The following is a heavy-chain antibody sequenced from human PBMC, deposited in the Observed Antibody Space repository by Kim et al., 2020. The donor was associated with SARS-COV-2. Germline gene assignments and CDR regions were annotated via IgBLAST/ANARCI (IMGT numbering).Heavy chain of an antibody. Sequence: SETLSLTCAVYGGSFSGYYWSWIRQPPGKGLEWIGEINHSGSTNYNPSLKSRVTISVDTSKNQFSLKLSSVTAADTAVYYCARRGWMGFGYWGQGTLVTVSS. CDR3: ARRGWMGFGY. V-gene: IGHV4-34*01. CDR2: INHSGST. J-gene: IGHJ4*02. CDR1: GGSFSGYY. D-gene: IGHD5-12*01.